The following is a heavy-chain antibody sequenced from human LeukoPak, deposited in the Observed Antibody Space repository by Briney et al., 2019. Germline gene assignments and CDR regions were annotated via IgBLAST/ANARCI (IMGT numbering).Heavy chain of an antibody. V-gene: IGHV1-69*13. J-gene: IGHJ3*02. D-gene: IGHD3-22*01. CDR3: ARVVTMIVVVTNGAFDI. Sequence: ASVKVSCKASGGTFSSCAISWVRQAPGQGLEWMGGIIPIFGTANYAQKFQGRVTITADESTSTAYMELSSLRSEDTAVYYCARVVTMIVVVTNGAFDIWGQGTMVTVSS. CDR2: IIPIFGTA. CDR1: GGTFSSCA.